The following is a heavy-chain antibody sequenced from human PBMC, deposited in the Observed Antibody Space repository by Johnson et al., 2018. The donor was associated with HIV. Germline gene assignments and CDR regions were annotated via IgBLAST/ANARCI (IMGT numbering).Heavy chain of an antibody. J-gene: IGHJ3*02. V-gene: IGHV3-66*02. Sequence: LEWVSVIYSGGSTYYADSVKGRFTISRDNSKNTLYLQMNSLRAEDMAVYFCASISLGAFDIWGQGTLVTVSS. CDR3: ASISLGAFDI. CDR2: IYSGGST.